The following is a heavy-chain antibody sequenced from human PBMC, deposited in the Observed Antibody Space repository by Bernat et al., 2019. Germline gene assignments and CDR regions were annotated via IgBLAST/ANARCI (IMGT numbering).Heavy chain of an antibody. CDR2: LGGSNT. CDR1: GFTFSSYA. V-gene: IGHV3-23*04. J-gene: IGHJ4*02. Sequence: EVQLVESGGGLVQPGGSLRLSCAASGFTFSSYAMSWVRQAPGKGLEWVSSLGGSNTYYADSVKGRFTISRDNSKNTLYLQMNSLRAEDTAVYYCAKVLYYGSEWNFDYWGQGTLVTVSS. CDR3: AKVLYYGSEWNFDY. D-gene: IGHD3-10*01.